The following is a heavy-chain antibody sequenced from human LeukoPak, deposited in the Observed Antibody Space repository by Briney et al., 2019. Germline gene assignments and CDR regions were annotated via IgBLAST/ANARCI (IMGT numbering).Heavy chain of an antibody. Sequence: PGGSLRLSCAASGFTFDDYGMSWVRQAPGKGLEWVSGINWNGGSTGYADSVKGRFTISRDNAKNSLYLQTNSLRAEDTALYYCSGGIRLWELSSWGQGTLVTVSS. J-gene: IGHJ5*02. CDR2: INWNGGST. CDR1: GFTFDDYG. CDR3: SGGIRLWELSS. V-gene: IGHV3-20*04. D-gene: IGHD3-16*02.